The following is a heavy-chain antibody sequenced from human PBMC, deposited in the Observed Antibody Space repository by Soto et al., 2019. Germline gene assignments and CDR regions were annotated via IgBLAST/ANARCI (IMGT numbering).Heavy chain of an antibody. CDR1: GGTFSSYA. V-gene: IGHV1-69*06. J-gene: IGHJ4*02. CDR2: IIPIFGTA. CDR3: AREGAYYYDSSGSLDY. Sequence: AASVKVSCKASGGTFSSYAISWVRQAPGQGLEWMGGIIPIFGTANYAQKFQGRVTITADKSTSTAYMELSSLRSEDTAVYYCAREGAYYYDSSGSLDYWGQGTLVTVSS. D-gene: IGHD3-22*01.